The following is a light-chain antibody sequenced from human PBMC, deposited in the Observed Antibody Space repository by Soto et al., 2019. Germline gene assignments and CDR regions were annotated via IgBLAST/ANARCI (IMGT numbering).Light chain of an antibody. J-gene: IGKJ4*01. Sequence: EIVLTQSPATLSFSPGERATLSCSASQSGSSYLVWYQQKPGQAPRVLISDASNRATGIPARFSGSGSGTDFTLTISSLEPEDFAVYYCQKRPDWPVTFGGGPQGEIK. CDR3: QKRPDWPVT. CDR1: QSGSSY. CDR2: DAS. V-gene: IGKV3-11*01.